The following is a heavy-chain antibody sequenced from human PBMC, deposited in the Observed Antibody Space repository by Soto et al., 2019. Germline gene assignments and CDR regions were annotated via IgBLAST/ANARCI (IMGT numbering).Heavy chain of an antibody. D-gene: IGHD3-3*01. CDR2: MSHDENRK. CDR3: AKECDFWGASVNPYFDS. V-gene: IGHV3-30*18. J-gene: IGHJ4*02. CDR1: GFTFAHYA. Sequence: PGGSLRLSCAASGFTFAHYAMHWVRHSPGKGLEWVAFMSHDENRKLYSDSVKGRFTISRDNSKSTLYLQMSRLRAEDTAVYYCAKECDFWGASVNPYFDSWGLGTLVTFS.